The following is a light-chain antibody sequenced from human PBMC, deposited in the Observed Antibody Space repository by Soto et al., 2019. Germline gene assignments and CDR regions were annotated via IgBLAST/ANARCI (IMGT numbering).Light chain of an antibody. J-gene: IGKJ4*01. V-gene: IGKV4-1*01. CDR3: QQYYDTPLT. CDR2: WAS. CDR1: QSLLYNSDNKNY. Sequence: DIVMTQSPDSLAVSLGERATINCRSSQSLLYNSDNKNYLRWFQQKPGQPPKLLIYWASTRESGVPDRFSGAGSGTDFTLTISSRQVEDVAVYYCQQYYDTPLTFGGGTKVEIK.